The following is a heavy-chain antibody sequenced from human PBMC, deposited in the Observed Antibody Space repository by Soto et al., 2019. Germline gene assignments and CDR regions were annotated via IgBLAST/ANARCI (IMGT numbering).Heavy chain of an antibody. CDR2: IYPGDSDT. CDR1: GYDFNNYW. D-gene: IGHD3-22*01. Sequence: PGESLKISCKASGYDFNNYWIGWVRQLPGKGLEWMGIIYPGDSDTRYSAAFRGQVTISADTSISTAFLQWSNLKASDTATYFCAMRSGDYESFFNWGTGTLVTSSS. V-gene: IGHV5-51*01. J-gene: IGHJ4*02. CDR3: AMRSGDYESFFN.